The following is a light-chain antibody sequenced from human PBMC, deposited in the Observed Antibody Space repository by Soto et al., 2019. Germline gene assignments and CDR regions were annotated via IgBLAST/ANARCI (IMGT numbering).Light chain of an antibody. CDR1: QSVISN. CDR3: QQYNNWPPTWT. V-gene: IGKV3-15*01. J-gene: IGKJ1*01. CDR2: GAS. Sequence: EIVMTQSPATLSVSPGERATLSCRASQSVISNLAWHQQKPGQAPMLLIYGASTRATVIPAMFSGSGSVTEFTLTISSLQSEDFAVYYCQQYNNWPPTWTFGQGTKVEIK.